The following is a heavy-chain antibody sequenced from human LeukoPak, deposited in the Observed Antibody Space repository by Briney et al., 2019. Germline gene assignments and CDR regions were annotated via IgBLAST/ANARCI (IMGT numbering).Heavy chain of an antibody. CDR3: ARDGGYYYGSGTFVGV. V-gene: IGHV1-18*01. CDR2: ISAYNGDT. J-gene: IGHJ4*02. CDR1: GYTFTSYG. Sequence: ASVKGSCKASGYTFTSYGISWVRQAPGQGLEWMGWISAYNGDTKYAQKVQGRVTMSTDTSTSTAYMELRSLRSDDTAVYYCARDGGYYYGSGTFVGVWGQGTLVTVSS. D-gene: IGHD3-10*01.